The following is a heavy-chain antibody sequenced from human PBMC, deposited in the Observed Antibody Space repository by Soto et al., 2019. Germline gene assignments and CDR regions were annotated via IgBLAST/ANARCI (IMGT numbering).Heavy chain of an antibody. Sequence: QVQLVQSGAEVKKPGSSVNVSCKASGGTFSSYAISWVRQAPGQGLEWMGGIIPIFGTANYAQKFQGRVTITADESTSTAYMELSSLRSEDTAVYYCARVRYSSSWYDWVDYWGQGTLVTVSS. J-gene: IGHJ4*02. CDR1: GGTFSSYA. V-gene: IGHV1-69*01. CDR2: IIPIFGTA. CDR3: ARVRYSSSWYDWVDY. D-gene: IGHD6-13*01.